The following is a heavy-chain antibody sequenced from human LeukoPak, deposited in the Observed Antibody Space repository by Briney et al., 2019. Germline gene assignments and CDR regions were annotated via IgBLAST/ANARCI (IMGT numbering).Heavy chain of an antibody. CDR1: GGTFSSYA. Sequence: SVKVSCKASGGTFSSYAIRWVRQAPGQGLEWMGRIIPMLGIANYAQKFQGRVTITADKSTSTAYMELSSLRSEDTAVYYCATEAGYCSSTSCYPDAFDIWGQGTMVTVSS. J-gene: IGHJ3*02. V-gene: IGHV1-69*04. CDR3: ATEAGYCSSTSCYPDAFDI. D-gene: IGHD2-2*01. CDR2: IIPMLGIA.